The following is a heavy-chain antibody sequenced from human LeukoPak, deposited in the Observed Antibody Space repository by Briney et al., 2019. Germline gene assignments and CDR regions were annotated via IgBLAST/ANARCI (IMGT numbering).Heavy chain of an antibody. CDR1: GGSISSGSYY. Sequence: SQTLSLTCTVSGGSISSGSYYWSWVRQPAGKGLEWIGRIYTSGSTNYNPSLKGRVTISVDTSKNQFSLKLSSVTAADTAVYYCARPYSAHAFDIWGQGTMVTVSS. CDR3: ARPYSAHAFDI. V-gene: IGHV4-61*02. D-gene: IGHD3-16*01. J-gene: IGHJ3*02. CDR2: IYTSGST.